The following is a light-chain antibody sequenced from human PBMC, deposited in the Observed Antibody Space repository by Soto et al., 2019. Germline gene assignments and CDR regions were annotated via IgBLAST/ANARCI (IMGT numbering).Light chain of an antibody. CDR2: DSS. CDR1: QGVSSN. Sequence: ERVITQSPATLSVSAGERATLSCRASQGVSSNLAWYQQKPGQSPRLLIYDSSTRAPGIPARFSGSGSGTEFTLTISRLQSEDFVVYYCQQRANWPLTFGGGTKVDI. J-gene: IGKJ4*01. CDR3: QQRANWPLT. V-gene: IGKV3-15*01.